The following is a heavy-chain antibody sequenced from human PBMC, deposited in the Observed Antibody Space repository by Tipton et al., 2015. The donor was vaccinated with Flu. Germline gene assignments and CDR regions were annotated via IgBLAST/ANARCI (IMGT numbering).Heavy chain of an antibody. D-gene: IGHD1-20*01. Sequence: GLVKPSETLSLTCAVYGGSFSGYYWSWIRQPPGKGLEWIGEINHSGSTNYNPSLKSRVTISVDTSKNQFSLKLSSVTAADTAVYYCARGPARYNWKGDFDLWGRGTLVTVSS. V-gene: IGHV4-34*01. CDR2: INHSGST. CDR1: GGSFSGYY. J-gene: IGHJ2*01. CDR3: ARGPARYNWKGDFDL.